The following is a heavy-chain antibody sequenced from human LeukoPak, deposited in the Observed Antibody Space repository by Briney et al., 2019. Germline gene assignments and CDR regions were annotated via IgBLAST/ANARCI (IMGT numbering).Heavy chain of an antibody. CDR2: ISYDGSNK. J-gene: IGHJ4*02. CDR1: GFTFSSYG. Sequence: PGGSLRLSCAASGFTFSSYGMHWVRQAPGKGLEWVAVISYDGSNKYYADSVKGRFTISRDNSKNTLYLQMNSLRAEDTAVYYCANAKRGYSGYGWPYYFDYWGQGTLVTVSS. CDR3: ANAKRGYSGYGWPYYFDY. V-gene: IGHV3-30*18. D-gene: IGHD5-12*01.